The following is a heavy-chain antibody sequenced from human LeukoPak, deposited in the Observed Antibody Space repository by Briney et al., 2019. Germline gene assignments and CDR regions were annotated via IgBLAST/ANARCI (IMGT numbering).Heavy chain of an antibody. Sequence: GESLKISCKGSGYRFTSYWIGWVRQMPGKGLEWMGIIYPGDSDTRYSPSFQGQVTISADKSISTAYLQWSSLKASDTAMYYCARRTSAYYYGSGSYSYAFDIWGQGTMVTVSS. V-gene: IGHV5-51*01. CDR2: IYPGDSDT. J-gene: IGHJ3*02. CDR3: ARRTSAYYYGSGSYSYAFDI. CDR1: GYRFTSYW. D-gene: IGHD3-10*01.